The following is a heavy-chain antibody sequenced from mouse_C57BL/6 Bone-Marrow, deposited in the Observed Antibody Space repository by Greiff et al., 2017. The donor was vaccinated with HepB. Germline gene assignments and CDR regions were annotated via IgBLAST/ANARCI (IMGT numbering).Heavy chain of an antibody. CDR2: IRSKSNNYAT. CDR1: GFSFNPYA. D-gene: IGHD2-14*01. V-gene: IGHV10-1*01. Sequence: EVHLVESGGGLVQPKGSLKLSCAASGFSFNPYAMNWVRQAPGKGLEWVARIRSKSNNYATYYADSVKDRFTISRDDSESMLYLQMNNLKTEDTAMYYCVRHGYHRDYWGQGTTLTVSS. CDR3: VRHGYHRDY. J-gene: IGHJ2*01.